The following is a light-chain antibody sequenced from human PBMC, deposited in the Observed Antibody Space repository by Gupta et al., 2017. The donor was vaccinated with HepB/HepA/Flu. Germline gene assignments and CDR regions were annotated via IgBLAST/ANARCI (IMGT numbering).Light chain of an antibody. CDR2: SDN. Sequence: QSVLTQPPSTSGTPGQRVTISGSVSTSNIGTNTVTSYQQVPGTAPKLLIYSDNQRPSGVPDRFSGSKSGTSASLAINGLQSEDEADYYCAAWDVRYVVFGGGTKLTVL. CDR1: TSNIGTNT. J-gene: IGLJ2*01. V-gene: IGLV1-44*01. CDR3: AAWDVRYVV.